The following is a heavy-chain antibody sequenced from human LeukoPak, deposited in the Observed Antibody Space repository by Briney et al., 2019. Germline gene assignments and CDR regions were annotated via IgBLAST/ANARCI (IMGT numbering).Heavy chain of an antibody. J-gene: IGHJ3*02. CDR1: GFTLSDHY. V-gene: IGHV3-72*01. Sequence: GGSLRLSCAASGFTLSDHYMDWVRQAPGKGLEWVGRSGNKADRYTTEYAASVKGRFTISRDDSKNLLYLQMNSLKGEDTAVYHCSRGYSGISAYAFDIWGQGTMVTVSS. CDR2: SGNKADRYTT. D-gene: IGHD1-26*01. CDR3: SRGYSGISAYAFDI.